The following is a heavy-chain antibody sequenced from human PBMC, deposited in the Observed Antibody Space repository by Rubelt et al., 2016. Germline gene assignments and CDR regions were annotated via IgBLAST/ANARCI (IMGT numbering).Heavy chain of an antibody. Sequence: QVQLVQSGAEVKKPGSSVKVSCKASGGTSRTYSISWVRQAPGQGLEWMGRIIPILGVANYAQKFQGRVTITADKSTSTAYMELSSLTSEDTAVYYCARVRFGDSWFDPWGQGTLVTVSS. CDR2: IIPILGVA. D-gene: IGHD3-10*01. V-gene: IGHV1-69*04. CDR1: GGTSRTYS. J-gene: IGHJ5*02. CDR3: ARVRFGDSWFDP.